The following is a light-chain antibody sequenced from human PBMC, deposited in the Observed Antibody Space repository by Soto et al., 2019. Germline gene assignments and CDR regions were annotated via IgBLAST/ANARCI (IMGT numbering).Light chain of an antibody. CDR1: SSDVGGYNY. V-gene: IGLV2-14*01. CDR3: SSYTSSSHAV. Sequence: QSALTQPASVSGSPGQSITISCTGTSSDVGGYNYISWYQQHPGKAPKLMIYDVSNRPSGVSNRFSGSKSGNTASPTISGLQAEDEADYYCSSYTSSSHAVFGGGTQLTVL. CDR2: DVS. J-gene: IGLJ7*01.